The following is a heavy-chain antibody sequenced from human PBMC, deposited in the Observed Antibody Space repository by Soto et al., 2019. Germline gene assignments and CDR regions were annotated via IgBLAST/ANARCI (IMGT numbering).Heavy chain of an antibody. D-gene: IGHD6-13*01. J-gene: IGHJ6*02. CDR2: IDPSDSYT. CDR3: ARLGTSYGMDV. CDR1: GYIFTSYW. Sequence: VESLKISCKGSGYIFTSYWISWFLQMPGKVLEWMGRIDPSDSYTNYSPSFQGHVTISADKSISTAYLQWSSLKASDTAMYYCARLGTSYGMDVWGQGTTVTVSS. V-gene: IGHV5-10-1*01.